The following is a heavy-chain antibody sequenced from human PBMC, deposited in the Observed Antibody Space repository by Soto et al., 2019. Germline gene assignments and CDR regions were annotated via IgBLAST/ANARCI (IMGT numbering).Heavy chain of an antibody. CDR2: ISTYSTNT. D-gene: IGHD5-18*01. J-gene: IGHJ5*02. V-gene: IGHV1-18*04. CDR1: GYTFTSYG. CDR3: AKDGGSYGFAFDP. Sequence: QVQLVQSGAEVKKPGASVKVSCKASGYTFTSYGVSWVRQAPGQGLEWVGWISTYSTNTNYAQKLQGRVNMTTHTSTSTAYMELRSLRSDDTAVYYCAKDGGSYGFAFDPWGQGTLVTVSS.